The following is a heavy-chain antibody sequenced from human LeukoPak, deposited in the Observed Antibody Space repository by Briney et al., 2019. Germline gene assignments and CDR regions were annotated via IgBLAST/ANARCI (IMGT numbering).Heavy chain of an antibody. CDR2: ISFSGST. CDR3: ARAPRGYSGYDFSYCFDP. V-gene: IGHV4-31*03. J-gene: IGHJ5*02. CDR1: GDSISGGRGAYY. D-gene: IGHD5-12*01. Sequence: SETLSLTCTVSGDSISGGRGAYYWSWIRQHPDKGLEWIGYISFSGSTLYNPSLESRLTISIDTSKNQFSLNLRSVTAADTAVYYCARAPRGYSGYDFSYCFDPWGQGTLVTVSS.